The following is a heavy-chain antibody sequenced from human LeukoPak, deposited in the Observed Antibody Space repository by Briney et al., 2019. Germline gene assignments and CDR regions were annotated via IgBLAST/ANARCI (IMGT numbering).Heavy chain of an antibody. V-gene: IGHV7-4-1*02. CDR3: ARGVSIAVVRNWFDP. CDR1: GYTFTSYG. J-gene: IGHJ5*02. D-gene: IGHD6-19*01. Sequence: GASVKVSCKASGYTFTSYGISWVRQAPGQGLEWMGWINTNTGNPTYAQGFTGRFVFSLDTSVSTAYLQISSLKAEDTAVYYCARGVSIAVVRNWFDPWGQGTLVTVSS. CDR2: INTNTGNP.